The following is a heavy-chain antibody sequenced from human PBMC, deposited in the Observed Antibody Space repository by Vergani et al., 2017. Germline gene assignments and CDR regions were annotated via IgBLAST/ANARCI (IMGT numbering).Heavy chain of an antibody. D-gene: IGHD5-24*01. CDR1: GFNFQIYW. V-gene: IGHV3-7*01. CDR2: IKQDGSED. J-gene: IGHJ5*01. Sequence: EVLLVESGGDLVQPGGSLRLSCEASGFNFQIYWMGWVRQTAEKGLEWVANIKQDGSEDYYVDSVKGRFTITRDNAKKFIYLQMNSLRADDTAVYYCVGGGLATIYNWFDPWGQGTRVIVSS. CDR3: VGGGLATIYNWFDP.